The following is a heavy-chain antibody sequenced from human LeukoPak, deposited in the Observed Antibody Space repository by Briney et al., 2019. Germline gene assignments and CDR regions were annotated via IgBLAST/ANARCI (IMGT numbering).Heavy chain of an antibody. CDR2: IYYSVST. J-gene: IGHJ5*02. CDR3: ARARDGHINNWFDP. D-gene: IGHD5-24*01. Sequence: SETLSLTCTVSGGSINSYYWSWIRQPPGKGLEWVGYIYYSVSTNYNPSLKSRVTISLDPSKNQFSLKMSSVTAADTAVYYCARARDGHINNWFDPGGEGTPVTVS. CDR1: GGSINSYY. V-gene: IGHV4-59*01.